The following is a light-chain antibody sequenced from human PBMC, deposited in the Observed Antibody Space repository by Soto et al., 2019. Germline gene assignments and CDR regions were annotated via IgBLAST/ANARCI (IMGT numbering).Light chain of an antibody. CDR1: QSISSY. V-gene: IGKV1-39*01. J-gene: IGKJ2*01. Sequence: DIQMTQSPSSLSASVGDRVTITCRASQSISSYLNWYQQKPGIAPKLLIYAASSLQSGVPSRFSGSGSGTDFTLTISRLQPEDFATYYCQQRYSTPYTFGQGTKLEI. CDR2: AAS. CDR3: QQRYSTPYT.